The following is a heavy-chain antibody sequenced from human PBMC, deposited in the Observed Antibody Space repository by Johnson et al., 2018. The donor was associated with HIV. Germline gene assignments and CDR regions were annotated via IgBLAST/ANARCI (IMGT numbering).Heavy chain of an antibody. CDR3: AKSPGKDHGGNRGGIDI. J-gene: IGHJ3*02. V-gene: IGHV3-30*18. CDR1: GFTFSSYA. CDR2: ISYDGSNK. Sequence: QEQLVESGGGVVQPGRSLRLSCAASGFTFSSYAIHWVRQAPGKGLEWVAVISYDGSNKYYADSVKGRFTISRDNSKNTMYLQMNSLRAEDTAVHYCAKSPGKDHGGNRGGIDIWGQGTMVTVSA. D-gene: IGHD4-23*01.